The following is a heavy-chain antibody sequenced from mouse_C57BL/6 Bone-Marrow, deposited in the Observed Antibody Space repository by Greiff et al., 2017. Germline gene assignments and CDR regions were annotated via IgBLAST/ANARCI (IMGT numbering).Heavy chain of an antibody. D-gene: IGHD2-1*01. Sequence: VQLQQSGAELARPGASVKLSCKASGYTFTSYGISWVKQRTGQGLEWIGEIYPRSGNTYYNEKFKGKATLTADKSSSTAYMGLRSLTSEDSAVYFCARPYGNYSAWFAYWGQGTLVTVSA. CDR1: GYTFTSYG. CDR2: IYPRSGNT. V-gene: IGHV1-81*01. CDR3: ARPYGNYSAWFAY. J-gene: IGHJ3*01.